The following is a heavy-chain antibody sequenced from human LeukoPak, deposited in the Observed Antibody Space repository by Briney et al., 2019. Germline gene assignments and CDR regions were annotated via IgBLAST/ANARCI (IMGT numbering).Heavy chain of an antibody. CDR2: IIPILGIA. CDR3: ASPSHSSSPIDY. Sequence: ASVKVSCKASGGTFSSYAISWVRQAPGQGLEWMGRIIPILGIANYAQKFQGRVTITADKSTSTAYMELSSLRSEDTAVYYCASPSHSSSPIDYWGQGTLVTVSS. J-gene: IGHJ4*02. CDR1: GGTFSSYA. V-gene: IGHV1-69*04. D-gene: IGHD6-13*01.